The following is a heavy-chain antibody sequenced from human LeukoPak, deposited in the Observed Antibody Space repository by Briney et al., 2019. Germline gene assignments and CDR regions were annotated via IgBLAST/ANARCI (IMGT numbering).Heavy chain of an antibody. D-gene: IGHD3-10*01. CDR1: GFTFSSYS. Sequence: GGSLRLSCAASGFTFSSYSMNWVRQAPGKGLEWVSSISSSSSYIYYADSVKGRFTISRDNAKNSLYLQMNSLRAEDTAVYYCARESQSVLWFGVHLWGHGTLVTVSS. V-gene: IGHV3-21*01. J-gene: IGHJ4*01. CDR2: ISSSSSYI. CDR3: ARESQSVLWFGVHL.